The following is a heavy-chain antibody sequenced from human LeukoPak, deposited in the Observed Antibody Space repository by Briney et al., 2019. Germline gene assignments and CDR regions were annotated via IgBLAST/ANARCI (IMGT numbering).Heavy chain of an antibody. D-gene: IGHD3-22*01. J-gene: IGHJ4*02. V-gene: IGHV3-53*01. CDR1: GLIVSNNY. CDR2: LYIGGNT. CDR3: VRGQNYYDSSGPATYYFVY. Sequence: PGGSLRLSCAASGLIVSNNYMNWVRQAPGKGLEWVSALYIGGNTYYADSVRGRFTISRDNAKNSLSLQMNSLRVEDTAVFYCVRGQNYYDSSGPATYYFVYWGQGTLVTVSS.